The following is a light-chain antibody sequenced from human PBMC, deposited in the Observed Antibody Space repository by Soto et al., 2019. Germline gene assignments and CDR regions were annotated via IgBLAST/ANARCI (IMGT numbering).Light chain of an antibody. Sequence: QSALTQPASVSGSPGQSITISCTGTKNDVGGYNYVSWYQQHPGKAPKLIIYQVSYRPSGVSGRFSASKSDNTASLTISGLQADNEADYYCSSYTSSTNLVFGGGTKLT. V-gene: IGLV2-14*03. CDR3: SSYTSSTNLV. CDR1: KNDVGGYNY. J-gene: IGLJ2*01. CDR2: QVS.